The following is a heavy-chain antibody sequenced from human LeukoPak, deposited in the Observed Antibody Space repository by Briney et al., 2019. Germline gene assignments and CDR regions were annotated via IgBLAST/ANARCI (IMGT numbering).Heavy chain of an antibody. J-gene: IGHJ4*02. CDR1: GYTFTGYY. Sequence: ASVKVSCKASGYTFTGYYMHWVRQAPGQGLEWMGWISPNSGGTNYAQKFQGRVTMTRDTSISTAYMELSRLRSDDTAVYYCASAPAEYYYGSGSYYNVWGQGTLVTVSS. D-gene: IGHD3-10*01. CDR3: ASAPAEYYYGSGSYYNV. V-gene: IGHV1-2*02. CDR2: ISPNSGGT.